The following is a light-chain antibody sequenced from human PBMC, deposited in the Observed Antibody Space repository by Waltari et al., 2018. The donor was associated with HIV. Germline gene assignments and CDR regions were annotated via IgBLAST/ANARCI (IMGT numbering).Light chain of an antibody. J-gene: IGLJ2*01. CDR3: SSYTSSSTFVV. CDR1: SSDVGGHKY. CDR2: EVS. Sequence: QSALAQPASVSGSPGQSITISCTGTSSDVGGHKYVSWYQQHPGKAPKLMIYEVSNRPSWVSNRFSGSKSGNTASLTISGLQAEDEADYYCSSYTSSSTFVVFGGGTKLTVL. V-gene: IGLV2-14*01.